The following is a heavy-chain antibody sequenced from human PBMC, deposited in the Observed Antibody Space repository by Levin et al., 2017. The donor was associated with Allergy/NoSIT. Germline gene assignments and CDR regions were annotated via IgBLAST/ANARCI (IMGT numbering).Heavy chain of an antibody. V-gene: IGHV5-51*01. CDR3: ARRGTRDYYYYMDV. CDR2: IYSGDSDT. CDR1: GYSFTSYW. D-gene: IGHD1-1*01. Sequence: GESLKISCQGSGYSFTSYWIGWVRQMPGKGLEWMGIIYSGDSDTRYSPSFKGQVTISADKSISTLYLQWSSLKASDTAIYYCARRGTRDYYYYMDVWGKGTTVTVSS. J-gene: IGHJ6*03.